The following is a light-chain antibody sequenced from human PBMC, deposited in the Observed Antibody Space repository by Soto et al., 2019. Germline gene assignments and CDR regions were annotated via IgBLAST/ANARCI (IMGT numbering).Light chain of an antibody. Sequence: NFMLTQPHSVSESPGKTVIISCTRSSGTIANNYVQWYQQRPGSAPTAVIYDDDQRPSGVSDRFSGSIDRSSNSASLTISGLKTEDEADYYCRSYDNLNLLVFGGGTKVTVL. CDR3: RSYDNLNLLV. CDR1: SGTIANNY. J-gene: IGLJ2*01. V-gene: IGLV6-57*03. CDR2: DDD.